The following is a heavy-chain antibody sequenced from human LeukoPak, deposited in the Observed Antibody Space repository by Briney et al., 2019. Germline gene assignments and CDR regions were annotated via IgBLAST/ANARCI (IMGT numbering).Heavy chain of an antibody. CDR2: ISPSGDSS. V-gene: IGHV3-23*01. Sequence: GGSLRLSCAASGFTFSTYAMSWVRQAPGRGLEWVSSISPSGDSSYYADSVKGRFTISRDSSKNTLYLQMNSLRAEDTAVYYCAKGGSSFMYGMDVWGQGTTVTVSS. CDR3: AKGGSSFMYGMDV. CDR1: GFTFSTYA. J-gene: IGHJ6*02. D-gene: IGHD3-16*02.